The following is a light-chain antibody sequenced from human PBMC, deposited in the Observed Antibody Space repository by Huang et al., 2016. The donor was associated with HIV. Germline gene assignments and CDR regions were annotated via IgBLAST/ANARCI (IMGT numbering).Light chain of an antibody. CDR3: QQYYTIRA. CDR1: QGIRNS. J-gene: IGKJ1*01. Sequence: DIQMTQSPSSLSASGGDRVTITCRASQGIRNSLAWYQQKPGKAPKRLLYDASRLESEVPFMFRGSGSGTNYTLTISSLQPEDSATYYCQQYYTIRAFGQGTRVEVK. CDR2: DAS. V-gene: IGKV1-NL1*01.